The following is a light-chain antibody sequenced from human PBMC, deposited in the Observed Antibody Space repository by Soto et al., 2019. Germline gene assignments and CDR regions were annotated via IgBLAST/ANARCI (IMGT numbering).Light chain of an antibody. CDR3: QQANSFPRT. Sequence: DIQMTQSPSSVSASVGDRVTITCRASQGIAGWLAWYQQKPGKAPRLLIYAASILHSGVPSRFSGSGSGTEFSLTISSLQPEDFATYYCQQANSFPRTFGQGTKVEIK. CDR1: QGIAGW. J-gene: IGKJ1*01. V-gene: IGKV1-12*01. CDR2: AAS.